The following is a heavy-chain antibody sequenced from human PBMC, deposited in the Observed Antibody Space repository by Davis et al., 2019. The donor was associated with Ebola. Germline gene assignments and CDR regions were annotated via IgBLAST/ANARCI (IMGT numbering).Heavy chain of an antibody. D-gene: IGHD2-15*01. CDR2: IYYSGST. CDR3: ARGRGSGGSSNNWFDP. J-gene: IGHJ5*02. Sequence: SETLSLTCTVSGGSISGYYWSWIRQPPGKGLEWIGYIYYSGSTNYNPSLKSRGTISVDTSKNQFSLKLNSVTAADTAVYYCARGRGSGGSSNNWFDPWGQGTLVIVSS. CDR1: GGSISGYY. V-gene: IGHV4-59*08.